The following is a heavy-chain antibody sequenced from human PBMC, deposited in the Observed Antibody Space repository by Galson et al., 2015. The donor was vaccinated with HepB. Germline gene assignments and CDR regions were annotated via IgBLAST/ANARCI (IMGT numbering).Heavy chain of an antibody. D-gene: IGHD2-15*01. CDR2: TYYRSKWYN. V-gene: IGHV6-1*01. CDR3: ARDGGGYYDY. J-gene: IGHJ4*02. CDR1: GDSVSSTSAA. Sequence: CAISGDSVSSTSAAWNWIRQSPSRGLEWLGRTYYRSKWYNDYAVSVKSRITINADTSRNQFSLQVNSVTPEDTAVYYCARDGGGYYDYWGQGTLVTVSS.